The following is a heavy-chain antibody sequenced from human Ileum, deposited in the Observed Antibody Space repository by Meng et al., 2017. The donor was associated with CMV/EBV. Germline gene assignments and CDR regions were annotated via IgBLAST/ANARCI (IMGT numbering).Heavy chain of an antibody. D-gene: IGHD1-26*01. Sequence: VHVRAPGQGLVQPLEPSSLTCTASGGAVNDYHGTWIRQSAGEGREWIGLFDSSDTYTSHPSLDTRVTMSLDTSKNQFSLNLRSVTAADTATYYCARGPGASTREGFDYWGLGTLVTVSS. CDR1: GGAVNDYH. J-gene: IGHJ4*02. CDR2: FDSSDTY. CDR3: ARGPGASTREGFDY. V-gene: IGHV4-4*07.